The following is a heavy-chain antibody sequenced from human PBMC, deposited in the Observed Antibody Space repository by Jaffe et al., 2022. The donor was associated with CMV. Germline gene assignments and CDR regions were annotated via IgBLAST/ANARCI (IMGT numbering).Heavy chain of an antibody. D-gene: IGHD4-17*01. J-gene: IGHJ4*02. Sequence: EVQLVESGGGLVQPGGSLRLSCAASGFTVSSNYMSWVRQAPGKGLEWVSVIYSGGSTYYADSVKGRFTISRDNSKNTLYLQMNSLRAEDTAVYYCARENDYGDYGFDYWGQGTLVTVSS. V-gene: IGHV3-66*01. CDR1: GFTVSSNY. CDR3: ARENDYGDYGFDY. CDR2: IYSGGST.